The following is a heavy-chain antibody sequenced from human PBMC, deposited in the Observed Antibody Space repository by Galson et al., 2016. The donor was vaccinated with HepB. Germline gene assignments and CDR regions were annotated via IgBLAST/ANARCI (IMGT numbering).Heavy chain of an antibody. CDR2: IRYDGSYT. CDR3: ARNSFESSGYLLDS. CDR1: GFLFNTFG. D-gene: IGHD3-22*01. J-gene: IGHJ4*02. Sequence: SLRLSCAASGFLFNTFGMHWVRQAPGRGLEWVAFIRYDGSYTFYENSVMGRFTISRDNSKSMLYLHMKRLRVEDTAVYYCARNSFESSGYLLDSWGQGTLVTVSS. V-gene: IGHV3-30*02.